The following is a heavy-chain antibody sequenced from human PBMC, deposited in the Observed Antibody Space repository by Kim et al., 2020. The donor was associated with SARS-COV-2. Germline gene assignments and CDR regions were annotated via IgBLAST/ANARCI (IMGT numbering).Heavy chain of an antibody. CDR3: ARDVMLRPGIAVAGSAFDI. D-gene: IGHD6-19*01. Sequence: ASVKVSCKASGYTFTSYYMHWVRQAPGQGLEWMGIINPSGGSTSYAQKFQGRVTMTRDTSTSTVYMELSSLRSEDTAVYYCARDVMLRPGIAVAGSAFDIWGQGTMVTVSS. V-gene: IGHV1-46*01. CDR2: INPSGGST. J-gene: IGHJ3*02. CDR1: GYTFTSYY.